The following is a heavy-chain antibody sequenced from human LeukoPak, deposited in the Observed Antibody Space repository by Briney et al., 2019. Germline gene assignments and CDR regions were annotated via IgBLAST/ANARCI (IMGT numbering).Heavy chain of an antibody. V-gene: IGHV4-4*02. CDR2: IHHSEST. CDR3: ARGIPGYFGTSGYYYEY. Sequence: SGTLSLTRAVSGDSISSNYWWTWVRQPPGKGLEWIGEIHHSESTNFNPSLKSRVTISVDKSKNHFSLSLTSVSAADTAVYYCARGIPGYFGTSGYYYEYWGQGILVTVSS. J-gene: IGHJ4*02. D-gene: IGHD3-22*01. CDR1: GDSISSNYW.